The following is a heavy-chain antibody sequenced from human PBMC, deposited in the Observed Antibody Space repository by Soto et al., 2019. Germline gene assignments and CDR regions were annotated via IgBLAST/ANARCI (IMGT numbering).Heavy chain of an antibody. CDR1: GYTFTGYY. CDR3: ASGPPSGYGDSVVVFDI. J-gene: IGHJ3*02. V-gene: IGHV1-2*02. CDR2: ISPDSGGT. D-gene: IGHD4-17*01. Sequence: QVPLVPSGAEVRKPGASVKVSCKASGYTFTGYYIHWVRQAPGQGLEWMGWISPDSGGTNYAQRFQGSVTMTRDTSISTAYITLSRLRPYDTAVYYCASGPPSGYGDSVVVFDIWGQGTLVTVSS.